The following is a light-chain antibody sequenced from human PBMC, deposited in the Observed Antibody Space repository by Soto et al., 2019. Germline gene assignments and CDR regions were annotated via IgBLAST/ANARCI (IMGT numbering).Light chain of an antibody. Sequence: DLQLTQSPSFLSASVGDRVTITCRASQGISYYLAWYQQKPGKAPNLLIYAASTLQSGVPSRFSGSGSGTEFTLTISSLQPEDVATYYCQQLNSYLFTFGPGTTVDIK. CDR3: QQLNSYLFT. CDR1: QGISYY. J-gene: IGKJ3*01. CDR2: AAS. V-gene: IGKV1-9*01.